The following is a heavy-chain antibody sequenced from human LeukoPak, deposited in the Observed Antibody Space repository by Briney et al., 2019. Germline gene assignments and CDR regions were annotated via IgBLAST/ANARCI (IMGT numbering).Heavy chain of an antibody. D-gene: IGHD6-13*01. V-gene: IGHV1-24*01. Sequence: ASVKVSCKVSGYTLTELSMHWVRQAPGKGLEWMGGLDPADGETIYAQKFQGRVTMTEDTSTDTAYMELSSLRSEDTAVYYCATPAPSSSSWYRSSWFDPWGQGTLVPVSS. J-gene: IGHJ5*02. CDR2: LDPADGET. CDR1: GYTLTELS. CDR3: ATPAPSSSSWYRSSWFDP.